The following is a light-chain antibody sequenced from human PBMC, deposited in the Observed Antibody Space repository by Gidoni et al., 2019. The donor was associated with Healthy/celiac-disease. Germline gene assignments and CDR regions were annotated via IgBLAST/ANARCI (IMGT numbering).Light chain of an antibody. J-gene: IGKJ4*01. CDR3: QQRSNWPT. Sequence: EIVLTQSPATLSLSPGERATLSCRASQSVSSYLAWYQPKPGQSPRLLFYDASNRATGIPARFSGSGSATDFPLTISSLAPEDFAVYYCQQRSNWPTFGGGTKVEIK. CDR2: DAS. CDR1: QSVSSY. V-gene: IGKV3-11*01.